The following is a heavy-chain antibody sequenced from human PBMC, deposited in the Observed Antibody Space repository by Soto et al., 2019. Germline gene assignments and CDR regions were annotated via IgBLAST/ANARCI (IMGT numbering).Heavy chain of an antibody. CDR2: ITAGNGNP. J-gene: IGHJ6*02. D-gene: IGHD3-16*01. CDR3: ARHLSGWGLTNGHFGVAV. Sequence: QVRLVQSGAEVKKPGASVMVSCKATGYTFANYAIHWVRQAPGQDFEWMGWITAGNGNPRNSQKVQGRVTFTRDTSETPAHMEVGSLRFESTAVYCWARHLSGWGLTNGHFGVAVWGQGTTVIVSS. V-gene: IGHV1-3*01. CDR1: GYTFANYA.